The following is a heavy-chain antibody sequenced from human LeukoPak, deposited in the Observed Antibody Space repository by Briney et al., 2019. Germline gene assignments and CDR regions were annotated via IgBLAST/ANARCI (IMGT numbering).Heavy chain of an antibody. CDR3: ARDGGGGDYDSSGHQGY. D-gene: IGHD3-22*01. CDR2: ISSSSSYI. CDR1: GFTFSSYS. Sequence: LGGSLRLSCAASGFTFSSYSMNWVRQAPGKGLEWVSSISSSSSYIYYADSVKGRFTISRDNAKNSLYLQMNSLRAEDTAVYYCARDGGGGDYDSSGHQGYWGQGTLVTVSS. V-gene: IGHV3-21*01. J-gene: IGHJ4*02.